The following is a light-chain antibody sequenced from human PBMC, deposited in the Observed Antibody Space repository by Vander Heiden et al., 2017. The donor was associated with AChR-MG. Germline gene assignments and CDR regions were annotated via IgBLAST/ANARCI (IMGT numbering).Light chain of an antibody. CDR1: QIVSNT. Sequence: EKVMTQSPDTLSVPQGERSTLSSSASQIVSNTLAWYQQKPGQAPRLIIYGASTRATGIPARFSGSGSGTEFTLTISSLQSEDFAVYYCQQYNDWPTFVPGTKVDIK. V-gene: IGKV3-15*01. CDR2: GAS. CDR3: QQYNDWPT. J-gene: IGKJ3*01.